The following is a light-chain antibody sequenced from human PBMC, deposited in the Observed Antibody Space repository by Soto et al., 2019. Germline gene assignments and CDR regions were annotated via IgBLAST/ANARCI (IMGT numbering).Light chain of an antibody. J-gene: IGLJ1*01. V-gene: IGLV1-40*01. Sequence: QSVLTQAPSISGAPGQRVTISRTGSSSNIGAGYDVHWFQQFPGTAPRLLIHGNNNRPSGVPDRFSGSESGTSASLAIAGLQAGDEAIYYCQSFDSDLSAFVFGTGTKVTVL. CDR2: GNN. CDR3: QSFDSDLSAFV. CDR1: SSNIGAGYD.